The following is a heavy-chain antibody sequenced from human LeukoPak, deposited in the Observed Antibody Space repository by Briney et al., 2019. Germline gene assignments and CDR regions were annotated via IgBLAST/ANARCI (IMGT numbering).Heavy chain of an antibody. V-gene: IGHV1-2*04. J-gene: IGHJ4*02. CDR1: GYTFADYF. Sequence: ASVKVSCKASGYTFADYFIHWVRQAPGQGLEWMGLINPNTGGAEYAPKFQGWVTMTRDTSISTAYVEVNRLISDDTAVYYCARDLTSTSNWEFDYWGQGTLVIVSS. CDR2: INPNTGGA. CDR3: ARDLTSTSNWEFDY. D-gene: IGHD1-26*01.